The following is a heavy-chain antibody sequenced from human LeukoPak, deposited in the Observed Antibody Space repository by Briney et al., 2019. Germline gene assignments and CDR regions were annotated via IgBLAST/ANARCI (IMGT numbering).Heavy chain of an antibody. CDR1: GGSFSGYY. J-gene: IGHJ4*02. D-gene: IGHD5-18*01. Sequence: PSETLSLTCAVYGGSFSGYYWSWIRQPPGKGLEWIGYIYYSGSTNYNPSLKSRVTISVDTSKNQFSLKLSSVTAADTAVYYCARQTGYSYGKGFDYWGQGTLVTVSS. V-gene: IGHV4-59*08. CDR3: ARQTGYSYGKGFDY. CDR2: IYYSGST.